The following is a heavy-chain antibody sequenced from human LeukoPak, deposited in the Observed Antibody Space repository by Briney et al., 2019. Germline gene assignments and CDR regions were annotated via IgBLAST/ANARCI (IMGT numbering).Heavy chain of an antibody. CDR2: ISGSGGST. CDR1: GFTFSSYA. Sequence: PGGSLRLSCAASGFTFSSYAMSWVRQTPGKGLEWVSAISGSGGSTYYADSVKGRFTISRGNSKNTLYLQMNSLRAEDTAVYYCAKELEDYYGPSDYWGQGTLVTVSS. V-gene: IGHV3-23*01. J-gene: IGHJ4*02. CDR3: AKELEDYYGPSDY. D-gene: IGHD3-10*01.